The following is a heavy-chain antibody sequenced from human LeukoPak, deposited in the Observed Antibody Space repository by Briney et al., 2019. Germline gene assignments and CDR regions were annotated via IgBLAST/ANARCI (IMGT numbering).Heavy chain of an antibody. CDR2: INHSGLT. CDR1: AASFSDYY. D-gene: IGHD5-24*01. Sequence: SETLSLTCAVYAASFSDYYWSWIRQPPGKGLEWIGEINHSGLTNYNPSLKGRVSISVDTSKNQFSLKLSSVTAADTAVYYCARRLQSASQNMDVWGKGTTVTVSS. J-gene: IGHJ6*03. V-gene: IGHV4-34*01. CDR3: ARRLQSASQNMDV.